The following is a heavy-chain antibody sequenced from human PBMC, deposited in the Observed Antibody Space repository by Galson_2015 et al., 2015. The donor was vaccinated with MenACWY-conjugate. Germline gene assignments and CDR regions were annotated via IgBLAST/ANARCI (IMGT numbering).Heavy chain of an antibody. CDR2: ISTTGGTT. D-gene: IGHD2/OR15-2a*01. V-gene: IGHV3-23*01. J-gene: IGHJ5*02. Sequence: LTLSRAASGIAFRSYAMSWDRQATGQGPEWVSSISTTGGTTYYADSVKCRFTLSRDNSKNTLYLYMNSLSAGDTADYYCAQGSGNRGFDPWGQGTLVSVSS. CDR3: AQGSGNRGFDP. CDR1: GIAFRSYA.